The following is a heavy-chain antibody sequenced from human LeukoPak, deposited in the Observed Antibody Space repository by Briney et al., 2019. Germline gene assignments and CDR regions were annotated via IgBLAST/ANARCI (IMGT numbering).Heavy chain of an antibody. V-gene: IGHV4-34*01. CDR1: GFTFSSYG. Sequence: PGGSLRLSCAASGFTFSSYGMNWVRQPPGKGLEWIGEINHSGSTNYNPSLKSRVTISVDTSKNQFSLKLSSVTAADTAVYYCARGNSSGWSSLYYFDYWGQGTLVTVSS. J-gene: IGHJ4*02. CDR3: ARGNSSGWSSLYYFDY. D-gene: IGHD6-19*01. CDR2: INHSGST.